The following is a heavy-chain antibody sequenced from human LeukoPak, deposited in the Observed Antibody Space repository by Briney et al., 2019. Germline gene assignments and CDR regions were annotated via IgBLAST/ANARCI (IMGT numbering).Heavy chain of an antibody. CDR1: GYTFSGYY. D-gene: IGHD1-7*01. CDR3: ARDEFESTNYHFDY. J-gene: IGHJ4*02. CDR2: INPNSGVT. V-gene: IGHV1-2*02. Sequence: ASVKVSCKASGYTFSGYYMNWLRQAPGQGPEWMGWINPNSGVTNYAQKFQGRVTMTRDTSISTAYMELSRLTSDDTAVYYCARDEFESTNYHFDYWGQGTLVTVSS.